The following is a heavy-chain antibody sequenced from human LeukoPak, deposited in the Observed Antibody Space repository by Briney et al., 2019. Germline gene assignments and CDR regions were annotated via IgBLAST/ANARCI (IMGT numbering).Heavy chain of an antibody. J-gene: IGHJ4*02. CDR3: AKDGATFRYDSSGYYPGY. D-gene: IGHD3-22*01. CDR1: GFTFSSYG. Sequence: GGSLRLSCAASGFTFSSYGMHWVRQAPGKGLEWVAVISYDGSNKYYADSVKGRFTISRDNSKNTLYLQMNSLRAEDTAVYYCAKDGATFRYDSSGYYPGYWGQGILVTVSS. CDR2: ISYDGSNK. V-gene: IGHV3-30*18.